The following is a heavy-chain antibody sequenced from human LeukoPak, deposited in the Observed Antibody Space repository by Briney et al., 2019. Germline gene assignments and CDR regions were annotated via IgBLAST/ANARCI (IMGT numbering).Heavy chain of an antibody. V-gene: IGHV1-2*02. CDR3: AREGHYDSSGPLDY. J-gene: IGHJ4*02. D-gene: IGHD3-22*01. CDR1: GYTFTGYY. CDR2: INPNSGGT. Sequence: GASVKVSCKASGYTFTGYYMHWVRQAPGQGLEWMGWINPNSGGTNYAQKFQGRVTMTRDTSISTAYMELSSLRSEDTAVYYCAREGHYDSSGPLDYWGQGTLVTVSS.